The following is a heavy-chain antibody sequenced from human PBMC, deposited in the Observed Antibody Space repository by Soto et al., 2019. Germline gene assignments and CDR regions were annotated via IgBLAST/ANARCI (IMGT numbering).Heavy chain of an antibody. Sequence: SETLSLTCAVSGGSISSGGYSWSWIRQPPGKGLEWIGYIYHSGSTYYNPSLKSRVTISVDRSKNQFSLKLSSLRSEDTAVYYCARPWYSSSWPLFDYWXQGTLVTVSS. CDR1: GGSISSGGYS. J-gene: IGHJ4*02. CDR3: ARPWYSSSWPLFDY. V-gene: IGHV4-30-2*02. D-gene: IGHD6-13*01. CDR2: IYHSGST.